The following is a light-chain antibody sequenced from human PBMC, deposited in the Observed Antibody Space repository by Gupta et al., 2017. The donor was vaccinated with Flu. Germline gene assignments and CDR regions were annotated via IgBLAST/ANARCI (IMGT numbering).Light chain of an antibody. CDR1: SSNIGSNT. Sequence: QSVLTQPPSASGTPGQRVTISCSGTSSNIGSNTVNWYQQLPGTAPTLLIYNNNQRPSGVPDRFSGSKSGTSASLAISGLQSEDEADYYCAAWDDNLAGPYVVFGGGTKLTVL. V-gene: IGLV1-44*01. CDR3: AAWDDNLAGPYVV. J-gene: IGLJ2*01. CDR2: NNN.